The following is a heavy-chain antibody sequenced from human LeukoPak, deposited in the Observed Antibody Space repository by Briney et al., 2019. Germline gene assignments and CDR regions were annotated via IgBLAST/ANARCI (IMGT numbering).Heavy chain of an antibody. CDR3: ARGNWNDGSFDY. D-gene: IGHD1-1*01. J-gene: IGHJ4*02. CDR1: GGTFSSYA. V-gene: IGHV1-69*05. CDR2: IIPIFGTA. Sequence: ASAKVSCKASGGTFSSYAISWVRQAPGQGLEWMGGIIPIFGTANYAQKFQGRVTITTDESTSTAYMELSSLRSEDTAVYYCARGNWNDGSFDYWGQGTLVTVSS.